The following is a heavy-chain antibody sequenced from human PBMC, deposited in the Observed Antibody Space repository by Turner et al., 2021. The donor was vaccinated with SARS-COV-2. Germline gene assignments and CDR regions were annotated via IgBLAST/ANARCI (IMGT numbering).Heavy chain of an antibody. CDR3: ARVRSGNYHPRMGFDP. J-gene: IGHJ5*02. CDR2: ISYDGSKK. D-gene: IGHD1-26*01. Sequence: HVQLLESEGGVVQPGRSLILSCAASGFTFSSYAMHLVRQGPGKGLEWRAVISYDGSKKCYADSVKGRFTISRDNSKKTLYLQMNSLRAEDTAVYYCARVRSGNYHPRMGFDPWGQGTLVTVSS. V-gene: IGHV3-30-3*01. CDR1: GFTFSSYA.